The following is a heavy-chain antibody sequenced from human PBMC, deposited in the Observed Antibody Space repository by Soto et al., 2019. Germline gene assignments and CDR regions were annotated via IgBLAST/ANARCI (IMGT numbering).Heavy chain of an antibody. CDR1: GGSISSYY. Sequence: PSETLSLTCTVSGGSISSYYWSWIRQPPGKGLEWIGYIYYTGSTNYNPSLKSRVTISIDTSKNQFSLKPSSVTAADTAVYYCARYFCTSTTCYFFDYWGQGTLVTVSS. J-gene: IGHJ4*02. CDR2: IYYTGST. CDR3: ARYFCTSTTCYFFDY. V-gene: IGHV4-59*01. D-gene: IGHD2-2*01.